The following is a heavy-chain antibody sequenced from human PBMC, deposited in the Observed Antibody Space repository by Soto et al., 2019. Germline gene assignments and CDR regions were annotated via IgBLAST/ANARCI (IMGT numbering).Heavy chain of an antibody. CDR2: IVVGSGNT. D-gene: IGHD5-12*01. Sequence: GASVKVSCKASGFTFTSSAVQWVRQARGQRLEWIGWIVVGSGNTNYAQKFQERVTITRDMSTSTAYMELSSLRSEDTAVYYRASDQGYSGYVGTLDYWGQGTLVTVSS. CDR1: GFTFTSSA. CDR3: ASDQGYSGYVGTLDY. V-gene: IGHV1-58*01. J-gene: IGHJ4*02.